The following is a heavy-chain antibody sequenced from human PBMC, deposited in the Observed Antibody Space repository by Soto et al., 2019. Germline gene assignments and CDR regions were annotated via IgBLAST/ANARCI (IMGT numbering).Heavy chain of an antibody. CDR2: IYYSGST. CDR3: ARVGNTVTGGGNWFDP. J-gene: IGHJ5*02. D-gene: IGHD4-4*01. Sequence: QVQLQESGPGLVKPSQTLSLTCTVSGGSISSGGYYWSWIRQHPGKGLEWIGYIYYSGSTYYNPSLKSRVTISVDTSKNQFSLKLSAVTAADTAVYYCARVGNTVTGGGNWFDPWGQGTLVTVSS. V-gene: IGHV4-31*03. CDR1: GGSISSGGYY.